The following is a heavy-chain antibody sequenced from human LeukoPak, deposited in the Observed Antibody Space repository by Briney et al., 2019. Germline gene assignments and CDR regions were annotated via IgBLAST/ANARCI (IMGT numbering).Heavy chain of an antibody. Sequence: ASVKVSCKASGYTFTDYYMHWVRQAPGQGLEWMGWVNPNSGDTSYAQKFQDRVTMTRDTSISTAYMELSRLRSDDTAVYYCAISRGWYSSFDYWGQGTLVTVSS. CDR3: AISRGWYSSFDY. D-gene: IGHD6-19*01. V-gene: IGHV1-2*02. CDR2: VNPNSGDT. J-gene: IGHJ4*02. CDR1: GYTFTDYY.